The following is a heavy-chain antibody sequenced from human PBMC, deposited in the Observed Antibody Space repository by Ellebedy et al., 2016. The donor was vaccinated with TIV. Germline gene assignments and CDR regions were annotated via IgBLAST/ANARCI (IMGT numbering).Heavy chain of an antibody. CDR3: ARDRDIRSSSDFQH. D-gene: IGHD6-6*01. CDR2: IGTDMGNT. V-gene: IGHV1-18*04. Sequence: AASVKVSCKASGYTFTDYGITWLRQAPGQGLEWMGWIGTDMGNTNYAQKFRGRVPMTTDTSTTTGYMELRSLRSDDTALYYCARDRDIRSSSDFQHWGQGTLVTVSS. CDR1: GYTFTDYG. J-gene: IGHJ1*01.